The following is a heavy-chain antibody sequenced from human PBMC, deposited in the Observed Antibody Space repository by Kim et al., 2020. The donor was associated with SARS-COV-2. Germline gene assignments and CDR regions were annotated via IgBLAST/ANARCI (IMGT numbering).Heavy chain of an antibody. V-gene: IGHV5-51*01. CDR1: GYSFTSYW. D-gene: IGHD7-27*01. CDR3: ARNGGLGILEVRSGDAFDI. J-gene: IGHJ3*02. CDR2: IYPGDSDT. Sequence: GESLKISCKGSGYSFTSYWIGWVRQMPGKGLEWMGIIYPGDSDTRYSPSFQGQVTISADKSISTAYLQWSSLKASDTAMYYCARNGGLGILEVRSGDAFDIWGQGTMVTVSS.